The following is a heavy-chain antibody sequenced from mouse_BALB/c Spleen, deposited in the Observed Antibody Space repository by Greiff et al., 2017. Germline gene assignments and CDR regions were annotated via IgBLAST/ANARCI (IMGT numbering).Heavy chain of an antibody. Sequence: VQLQQSGAELVKPGASVKLSCTASGFNIKDTYMHWVQQRPEQGLEWIGRIDPANGNTKYDPKFQGKATITADTSSNTAYLQLISLTSEDTAVYYCARGGGYYEGFAYWGQGTLVTVSA. CDR1: GFNIKDTY. J-gene: IGHJ3*01. CDR3: ARGGGYYEGFAY. CDR2: IDPANGNT. V-gene: IGHV14-3*02. D-gene: IGHD2-3*01.